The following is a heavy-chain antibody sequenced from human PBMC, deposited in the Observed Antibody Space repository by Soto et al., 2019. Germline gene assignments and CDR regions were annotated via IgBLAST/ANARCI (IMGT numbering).Heavy chain of an antibody. CDR2: IYYSGST. V-gene: IGHV4-39*01. CDR3: ARHQRWELLPFDY. J-gene: IGHJ4*02. Sequence: QLQLQESGPGLVKPSETLSLTCTVSGGSISSSSYYWGWIRQPPGKGLEWIGSIYYSGSTYYNPSLKSRVTVSVDTSKNQFSLKLSSVTAADTAVYYCARHQRWELLPFDYWGQGTLVTVSS. D-gene: IGHD1-26*01. CDR1: GGSISSSSYY.